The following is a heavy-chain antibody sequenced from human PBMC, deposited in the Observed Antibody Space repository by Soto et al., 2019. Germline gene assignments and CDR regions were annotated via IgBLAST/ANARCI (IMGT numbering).Heavy chain of an antibody. D-gene: IGHD2-15*01. CDR3: ARVRYCSGGSCYPRFDP. CDR1: GGSISSGGYY. J-gene: IGHJ5*02. Sequence: QVQLQESGPGLVKPSQTLSLTCTVSGGSISSGGYYWSWIRQHPGKGLEWIGYIYYSGSTYYNPSLKSRVTISVDQSKNQFSLKLSSVTAADTAVYYCARVRYCSGGSCYPRFDPWGQGTLVTVSS. CDR2: IYYSGST. V-gene: IGHV4-31*03.